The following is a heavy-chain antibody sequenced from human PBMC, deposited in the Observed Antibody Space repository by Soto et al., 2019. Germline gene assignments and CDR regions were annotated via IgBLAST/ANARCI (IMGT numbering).Heavy chain of an antibody. CDR1: GFAFNNYG. D-gene: IGHD2-2*01. CDR3: ARADRIIIPAVPDF. CDR2: ISKSDYT. J-gene: IGHJ4*02. Sequence: GGSLRLSCTVSGFAFNNYGINWVRQAPGKGLEWVSSISKSDYTYYSDSVKGRFAISRDNAKSSVSLQMNTLRVEDTAVYYCARADRIIIPAVPDFWGQGTLVTVSS. V-gene: IGHV3-21*01.